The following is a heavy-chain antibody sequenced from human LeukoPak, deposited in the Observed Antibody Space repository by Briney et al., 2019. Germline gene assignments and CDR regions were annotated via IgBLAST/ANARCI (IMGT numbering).Heavy chain of an antibody. CDR1: GFTFSSYS. D-gene: IGHD1-26*01. J-gene: IGHJ1*01. CDR2: ISSSSSTI. V-gene: IGHV3-48*04. CDR3: ARGGSGSYGGRLQH. Sequence: PGGPLRLSCAASGFTFSSYSMNWVRQAPGKGLEWVSYISSSSSTIYYADSVKGRFTISRDNAKNSLYLQMNSLRAEDTAVYYCARGGSGSYGGRLQHWGQGTLVTVSS.